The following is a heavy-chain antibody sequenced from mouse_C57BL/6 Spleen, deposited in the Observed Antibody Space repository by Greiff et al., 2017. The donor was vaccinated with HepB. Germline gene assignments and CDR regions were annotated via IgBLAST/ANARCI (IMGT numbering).Heavy chain of an antibody. CDR2: IDPSDSYT. D-gene: IGHD3-1*01. V-gene: IGHV1-50*01. Sequence: VQLQQSGAELVKPGASVKLSCKASGYTFTSYWMQWVKQRPGQGLEWIGEIDPSDSYTNYNQKFKGKATLTVDTSSSTAYMQLSCLTSEDSAVYYCARSRARAYWGQGTLVTVSA. CDR3: ARSRARAY. CDR1: GYTFTSYW. J-gene: IGHJ3*01.